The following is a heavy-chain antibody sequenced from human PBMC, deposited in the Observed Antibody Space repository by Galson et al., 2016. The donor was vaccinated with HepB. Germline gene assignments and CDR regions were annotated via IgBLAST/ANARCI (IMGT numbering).Heavy chain of an antibody. V-gene: IGHV4-4*02. Sequence: SETLSLTCVVSDDSISSSHWWTWVRQPPGKGLEWIGEIHHSGSTHYNPSLRIRVTISVDESKRQLSLMVTSVTDADTAVYYGARNGVGLRPGYQLDPWGQGTLVTVSS. CDR1: DDSISSSHW. D-gene: IGHD1-26*01. J-gene: IGHJ5*02. CDR3: ARNGVGLRPGYQLDP. CDR2: IHHSGST.